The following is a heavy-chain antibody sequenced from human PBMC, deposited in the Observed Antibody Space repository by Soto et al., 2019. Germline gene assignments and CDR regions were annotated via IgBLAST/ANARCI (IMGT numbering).Heavy chain of an antibody. D-gene: IGHD6-6*01. CDR3: AIDKSSGSSHDKLYYYYYCMYV. CDR1: GFTFSSYW. J-gene: IGHJ6*03. Sequence: EVQLVESGGGLVQPGGSLRLSCAASGFTFSSYWMHWVRQAPGKGLVWVSRINSDGSSTSYADSVNGRFTNTRDNANKTLYLQMNSMRAEDTDVYYCAIDKSSGSSHDKLYYYYYCMYVWGNWPTVTVSS. V-gene: IGHV3-74*01. CDR2: INSDGSST.